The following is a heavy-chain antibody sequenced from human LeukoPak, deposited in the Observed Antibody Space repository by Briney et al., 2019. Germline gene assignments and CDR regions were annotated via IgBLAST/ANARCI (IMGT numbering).Heavy chain of an antibody. CDR3: ARHLEVGGDFWTPFYPAFDY. D-gene: IGHD3/OR15-3a*01. Sequence: SETLSLTCTVSGGSISSYYWSWIRQPAGKGLEWIGRIYTSGSTNYNPSLKSRVTISVDTSKNQFSLKLSSVTAADTAVYYCARHLEVGGDFWTPFYPAFDYWGQGTLVTVSS. V-gene: IGHV4-4*07. J-gene: IGHJ4*02. CDR2: IYTSGST. CDR1: GGSISSYY.